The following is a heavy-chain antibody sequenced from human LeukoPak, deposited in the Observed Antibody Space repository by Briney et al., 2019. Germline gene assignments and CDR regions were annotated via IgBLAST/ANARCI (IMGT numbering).Heavy chain of an antibody. D-gene: IGHD3-10*01. CDR2: TYYRSKWNN. CDR3: ARARGYFDL. Sequence: SQALSLTCAISGDSVSSNSAAWSWIRQSPSRGLEWLGRTYYRSKWNNNYAISVKSRITINPDTSKNQFSLQLNSVTPEDTGVYYCARARGYFDLWGRGTLVTVSS. V-gene: IGHV6-1*01. CDR1: GDSVSSNSAA. J-gene: IGHJ2*01.